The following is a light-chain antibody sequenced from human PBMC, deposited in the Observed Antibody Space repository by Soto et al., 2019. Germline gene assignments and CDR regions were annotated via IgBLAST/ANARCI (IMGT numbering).Light chain of an antibody. V-gene: IGLV2-14*01. CDR1: SSDVGGYNY. Sequence: QSALTQPASVSGSPGQSITISCTGTSSDVGGYNYVSWYQQHPGKAPKLMIYEVSNRPSGVSNRFSGSKSGNTASLTISGLQPEDEADYHCSSYSSGSTLYVFGSGTKVTAL. CDR2: EVS. J-gene: IGLJ1*01. CDR3: SSYSSGSTLYV.